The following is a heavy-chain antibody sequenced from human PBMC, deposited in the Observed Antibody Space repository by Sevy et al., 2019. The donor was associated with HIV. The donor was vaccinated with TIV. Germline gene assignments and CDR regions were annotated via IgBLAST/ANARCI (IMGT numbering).Heavy chain of an antibody. D-gene: IGHD6-19*01. Sequence: GGSLRLSCAASGFPFSSNAMSWVRQAPGKGLEWVSGISGSGGSTYYADSVKGRFTISRDNSKNTLYLQMNSLRAEDTALYYCAKDIDSSGYYYFDYWGQGTLVTVSS. J-gene: IGHJ4*02. CDR1: GFPFSSNA. CDR2: ISGSGGST. V-gene: IGHV3-23*01. CDR3: AKDIDSSGYYYFDY.